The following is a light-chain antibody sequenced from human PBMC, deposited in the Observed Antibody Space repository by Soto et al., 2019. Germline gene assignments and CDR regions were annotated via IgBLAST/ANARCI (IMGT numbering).Light chain of an antibody. CDR3: CSYAGSGTYV. V-gene: IGLV2-23*01. CDR2: EDS. J-gene: IGLJ1*01. Sequence: QPSLTQPVSVSGSPGQSIPIFCTETSSDVGNYNLVSWYQQHPGKAPKLMIYEDSKRPSGVSNRFSGSKSGSTASLTISGLQAEDEADYYCCSYAGSGTYVFGTGTKVTVL. CDR1: SSDVGNYNL.